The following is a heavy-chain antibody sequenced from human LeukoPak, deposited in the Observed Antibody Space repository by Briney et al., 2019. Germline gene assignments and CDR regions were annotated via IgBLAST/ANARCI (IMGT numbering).Heavy chain of an antibody. D-gene: IGHD6-13*01. CDR2: IIPIFGTA. Sequence: GASVKVSCKASGYTFTSYDINWVRQATGQGLEWMGGIIPIFGTANYAQKFQGRVTITADESTSTAYMELSSLRSEDTAVYYCARVSRPAIAAAGTLYYFDYWGQGTLVTVSS. CDR3: ARVSRPAIAAAGTLYYFDY. CDR1: GYTFTSYD. V-gene: IGHV1-69*13. J-gene: IGHJ4*02.